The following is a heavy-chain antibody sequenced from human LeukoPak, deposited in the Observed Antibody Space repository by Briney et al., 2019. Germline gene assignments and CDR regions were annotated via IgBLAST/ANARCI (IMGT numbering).Heavy chain of an antibody. V-gene: IGHV3-23*01. CDR1: GFTFSDYY. J-gene: IGHJ4*02. D-gene: IGHD2-8*01. CDR3: AKAPRPIIVLMVYAIRLRHFDY. CDR2: ISGSGGST. Sequence: PGGSLRLSCAASGFTFSDYYMSWVRQAPGKGLEWVSAISGSGGSTYYADSVKGRFTISRDNSKNTLYLQMNSLRAEDTAVYYCAKAPRPIIVLMVYAIRLRHFDYWGQGTLVTVSS.